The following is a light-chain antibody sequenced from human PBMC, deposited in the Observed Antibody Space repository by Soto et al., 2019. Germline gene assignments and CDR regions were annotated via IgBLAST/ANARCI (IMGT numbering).Light chain of an antibody. J-gene: IGKJ2*01. Sequence: EIVLTQSPATLSLSPGERATLSCGASQSVSNSYLAWYQQKTGLAPRLLIYDASSRATGIPDRFSGSGSGTDFTLTISRLEPEDFAVYFCQQYGSSPPYTFGQGTKLEIK. CDR2: DAS. CDR3: QQYGSSPPYT. V-gene: IGKV3D-20*01. CDR1: QSVSNSY.